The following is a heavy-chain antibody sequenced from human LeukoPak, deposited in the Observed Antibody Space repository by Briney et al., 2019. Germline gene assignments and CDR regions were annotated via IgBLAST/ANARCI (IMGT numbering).Heavy chain of an antibody. CDR1: GFTFSNAW. V-gene: IGHV3-15*01. D-gene: IGHD3-10*01. CDR3: TTYGSGRKFDY. J-gene: IGHJ4*02. Sequence: GGSLRLSCAASGFTFSNAWMSWVRQAPGKGLEWVGRIKSKTDGGTTAFAAPVKGRVTISRDDSINIKYLQMKLLKVDETTLYYCTTYGSGRKFDYWGQGILVTVSS. CDR2: IKSKTDGGTT.